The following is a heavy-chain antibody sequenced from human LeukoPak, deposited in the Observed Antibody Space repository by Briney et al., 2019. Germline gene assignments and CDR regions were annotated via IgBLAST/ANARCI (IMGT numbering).Heavy chain of an antibody. CDR2: ISAYNGNT. CDR3: ARRTRDILTGYHYFDY. D-gene: IGHD3-9*01. V-gene: IGHV1-18*01. CDR1: GYTFTSYG. J-gene: IGHJ4*02. Sequence: ASVKVSCKASGYTFTSYGISWVRQAPGQGLEWMGWISAYNGNTNYAQKLQGRVTMTTDTSTSTAYMELRSLRSDDTAVYYCARRTRDILTGYHYFDYWGQGTLVTVSS.